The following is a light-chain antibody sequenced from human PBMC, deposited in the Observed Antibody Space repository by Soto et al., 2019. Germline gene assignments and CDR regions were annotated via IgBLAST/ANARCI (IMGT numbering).Light chain of an antibody. CDR2: GVS. CDR1: SSDIGGSYNY. V-gene: IGLV2-14*01. J-gene: IGLJ2*01. CDR3: SSYTTSSVLEV. Sequence: QSALTQPASVSGSPGQSITISCTGTSSDIGGSYNYVSWYQQHPGKAPKLMIYGVSNRPSGVSNRVSGSKSANTASLTISGLQAEDEADYYCSSYTTSSVLEVFGGGTKLTVL.